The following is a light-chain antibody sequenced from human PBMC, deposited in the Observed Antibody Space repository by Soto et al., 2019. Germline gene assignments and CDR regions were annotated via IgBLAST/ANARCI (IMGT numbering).Light chain of an antibody. CDR1: QSISSW. Sequence: DIQMTQSPSTLSASVGDRVTITCRASQSISSWLAWYPQKPGKAPKLLIDKPSRLESGVPSRFSGSGSGTEGTLTISSLQPDDFATYYCQQYNSYPWTFGQRTKVEIK. J-gene: IGKJ1*01. CDR3: QQYNSYPWT. CDR2: KPS. V-gene: IGKV1-5*03.